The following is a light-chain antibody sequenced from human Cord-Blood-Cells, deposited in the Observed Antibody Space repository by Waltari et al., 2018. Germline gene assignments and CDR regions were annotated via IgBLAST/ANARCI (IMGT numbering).Light chain of an antibody. CDR1: QRVSSSY. CDR3: QQYGSSPYT. Sequence: EIVLTQSPGTLSLSPGARATLSCTASQRVSSSYLAWYQQKPGQAPRLLIYGASSRATGIPDRFSGSGSGTDFTLTISRLEPEDFAVYYCQQYGSSPYTFGQGTKLEIK. V-gene: IGKV3-20*01. CDR2: GAS. J-gene: IGKJ2*01.